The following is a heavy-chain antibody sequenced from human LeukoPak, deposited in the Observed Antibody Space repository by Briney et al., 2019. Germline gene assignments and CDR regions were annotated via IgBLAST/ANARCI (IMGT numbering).Heavy chain of an antibody. V-gene: IGHV3-20*04. CDR2: INWNGGST. J-gene: IGHJ4*02. Sequence: GGSLRLSCAASGFTFDDCGMSWVRQAPGKGLEWVSGINWNGGSTGYADSVKGRFTISRDNSKNTLYLQMNSLRAEDTAVYYCASEIIFGSFDYWGQGTLVTVSS. CDR1: GFTFDDCG. D-gene: IGHD3-3*01. CDR3: ASEIIFGSFDY.